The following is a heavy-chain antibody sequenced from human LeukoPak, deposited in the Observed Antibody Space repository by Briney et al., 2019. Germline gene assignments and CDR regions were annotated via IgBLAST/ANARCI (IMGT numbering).Heavy chain of an antibody. CDR1: GFTFSSYA. V-gene: IGHV3-23*01. CDR2: ISGSGGST. CDR3: ATGIRSGCHCLFDY. D-gene: IGHD1-26*01. Sequence: GGSLRLSCAASGFTFSSYAMTWVRQAPGKGLEWVSVISGSGGSTNYADAVKGRFTISRDKSKNTLYLQMNSLRAEDTAVYYCATGIRSGCHCLFDYWGQGTLVTVSS. J-gene: IGHJ4*02.